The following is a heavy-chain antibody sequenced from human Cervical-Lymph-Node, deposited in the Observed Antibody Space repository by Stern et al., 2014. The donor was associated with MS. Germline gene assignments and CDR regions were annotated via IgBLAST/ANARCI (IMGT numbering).Heavy chain of an antibody. J-gene: IGHJ4*02. CDR3: ARSYDFPIFDS. D-gene: IGHD3-3*01. V-gene: IGHV1-3*01. CDR2: IIAGNGNT. Sequence: QVQLVQSGAEVKKPGASVKVSCKASGYTFSSYAIHWVRQAPGQRLEWMGWIIAGNGNTKYSQNFQGRVTINRDTSASTAYMELSSLRSEDTAVYHCARSYDFPIFDSWGQGTLVTVSS. CDR1: GYTFSSYA.